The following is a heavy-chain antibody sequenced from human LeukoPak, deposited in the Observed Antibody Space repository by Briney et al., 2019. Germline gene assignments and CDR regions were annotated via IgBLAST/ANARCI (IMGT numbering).Heavy chain of an antibody. J-gene: IGHJ4*02. CDR1: GYSFTSYW. Sequence: GESLKISCKSSGYSFTSYWIGWVRQMPGKGLEWMGIIHPADSDTRYSPSFQGQVTLSADKSTSTAYLRWSSLKAAETAIYYCARRLNTHYYDRWDQGTLVTVSS. V-gene: IGHV5-51*01. CDR3: ARRLNTHYYDR. CDR2: IHPADSDT. D-gene: IGHD3-22*01.